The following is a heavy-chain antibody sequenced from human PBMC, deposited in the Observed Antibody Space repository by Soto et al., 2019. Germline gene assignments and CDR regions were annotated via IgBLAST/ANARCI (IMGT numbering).Heavy chain of an antibody. CDR2: IYYSGST. V-gene: IGHV4-61*01. Sequence: SETLSLTCTVSGGSVSSGSYYWSWIRQPPGKGLEWIGYIYYSGSTNYNPSLKSRVTISVDTSKNQFSLKLSSVTAADTAVYYCARDFAGVHYDSSGYYSSYYYGMDVWGQGTTVTVSS. CDR1: GGSVSSGSYY. CDR3: ARDFAGVHYDSSGYYSSYYYGMDV. D-gene: IGHD3-22*01. J-gene: IGHJ6*02.